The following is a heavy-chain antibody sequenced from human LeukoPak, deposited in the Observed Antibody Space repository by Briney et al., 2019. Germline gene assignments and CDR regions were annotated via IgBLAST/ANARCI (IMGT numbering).Heavy chain of an antibody. CDR1: GFTFSGSG. CDR2: IRSVGSNK. Sequence: PGGSLRLSCAPSGFTFSGSGTHWVRHAPGKGLGWVTFIRSVGSNKDYTDSVKGRFTISRDNSKNTMYMQMDSLRAEDTAVYYCARDYDFWSGYYSPTRGYFGYWGQGTLVTVSS. V-gene: IGHV3-30*02. D-gene: IGHD3-3*01. J-gene: IGHJ4*02. CDR3: ARDYDFWSGYYSPTRGYFGY.